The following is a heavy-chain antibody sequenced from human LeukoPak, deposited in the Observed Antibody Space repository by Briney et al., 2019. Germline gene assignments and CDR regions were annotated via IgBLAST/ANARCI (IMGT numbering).Heavy chain of an antibody. CDR3: ARETAALASDY. CDR2: IYYSGST. CDR1: GGSISSSSYY. V-gene: IGHV4-39*02. J-gene: IGHJ4*02. Sequence: PSETLSLTCTVSGGSISSSSYYWGWIRQPPGKGLEWIGSIYYSGSTYYNPSLKSRVTISVDTSKNQFSLKLSSVTAADTAVYYCARETAALASDYWGQGTLVTVSS. D-gene: IGHD2-2*01.